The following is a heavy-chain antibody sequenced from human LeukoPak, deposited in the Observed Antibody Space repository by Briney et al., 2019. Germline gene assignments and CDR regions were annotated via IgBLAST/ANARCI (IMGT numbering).Heavy chain of an antibody. CDR2: VYPGGCDS. CDR3: ATPGGDQLLASVASDI. Sequence: GGSLKISCKGSLCIFISYLVGWVGQTAARDLQGMGGVYPGGCDSKYSPSFQGRLTISAGKYINTAHLQGGSLTAADAPIYDCATPGGDQLLASVASDIWGQGTMVTVSS. CDR1: LCIFISYL. J-gene: IGHJ3*02. V-gene: IGHV5-51*01. D-gene: IGHD2-2*01.